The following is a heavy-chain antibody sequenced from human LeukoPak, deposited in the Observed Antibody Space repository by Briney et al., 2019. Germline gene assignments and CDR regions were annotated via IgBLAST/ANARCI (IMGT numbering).Heavy chain of an antibody. D-gene: IGHD3-10*01. V-gene: IGHV4-59*01. CDR1: GGSISNYY. CDR2: IYYSGST. Sequence: SETLSLTCTVSGGSISNYYWSWIRQPPGKGREWIGYIYYSGSTNYNPSLKSRVTISVDTSKNQFSLKLSSVTAADTAVYYCARSELLWFGGVNSGFDYWGQGTLVTVSS. CDR3: ARSELLWFGGVNSGFDY. J-gene: IGHJ4*02.